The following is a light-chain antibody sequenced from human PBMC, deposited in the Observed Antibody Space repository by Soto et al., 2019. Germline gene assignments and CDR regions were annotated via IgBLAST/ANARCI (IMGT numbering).Light chain of an antibody. Sequence: DIQMTQSPSTLSASVGDRVTITCRASQSISHFLAWYQQKPGKVPKLLIYDASNLGSGVPSRFSGSGSGTDFTLTISSLQPEDVATYYCQKYNSAPRTFGQGTKVDIK. V-gene: IGKV1-5*01. CDR3: QKYNSAPRT. J-gene: IGKJ1*01. CDR1: QSISHF. CDR2: DAS.